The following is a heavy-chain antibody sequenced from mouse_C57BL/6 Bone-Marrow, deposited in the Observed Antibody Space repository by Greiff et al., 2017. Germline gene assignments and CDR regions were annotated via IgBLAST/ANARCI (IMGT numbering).Heavy chain of an antibody. CDR2: IDPANGNT. J-gene: IGHJ3*01. Sequence: EVKLQQSVAELVRPGASVKLSCTASGFHIKNTYMHWVKQRPEQGLEWIGRIDPANGNTKYAPKFQGKATITADTSSNTAYLQLSSLTSEDTAIYYCARRRFAYWGQGTLVTVSA. V-gene: IGHV14-3*01. CDR3: ARRRFAY. CDR1: GFHIKNTY.